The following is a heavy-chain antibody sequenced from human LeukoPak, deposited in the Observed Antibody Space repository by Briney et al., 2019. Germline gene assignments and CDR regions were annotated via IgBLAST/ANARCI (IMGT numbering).Heavy chain of an antibody. V-gene: IGHV6-1*01. CDR3: AREATYYGSGSLKLYYFDY. J-gene: IGHJ4*02. Sequence: SQTLSLTCAISGDSVSSNSAAWSWIRQSPSRGLEWLGRTYYRSKWYNDYAVSVKSRITINPDTSKNQFSLQLNSVTPEDTAVYYCAREATYYGSGSLKLYYFDYWGQGTLVTVSS. D-gene: IGHD3-10*01. CDR2: TYYRSKWYN. CDR1: GDSVSSNSAA.